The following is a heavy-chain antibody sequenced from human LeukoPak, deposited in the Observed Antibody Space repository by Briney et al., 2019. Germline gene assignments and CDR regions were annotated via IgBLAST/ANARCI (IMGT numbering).Heavy chain of an antibody. Sequence: SETLSLTCTVSGGSVSSYYWSWIRQPPGKGLEWIGYIYYSGSTNYNPSLKSRVTISVDTSKNQFSLKLSSVTAADTAVYYCAREGGPHYYDSRGKNWFDPWGQRTLVTVSS. CDR3: AREGGPHYYDSRGKNWFDP. V-gene: IGHV4-59*02. CDR2: IYYSGST. J-gene: IGHJ5*02. D-gene: IGHD3-22*01. CDR1: GGSVSSYY.